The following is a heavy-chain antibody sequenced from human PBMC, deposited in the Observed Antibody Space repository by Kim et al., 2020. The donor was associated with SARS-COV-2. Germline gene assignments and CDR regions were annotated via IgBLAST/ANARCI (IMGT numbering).Heavy chain of an antibody. V-gene: IGHV4-34*01. CDR1: GGSFSGYS. CDR3: ARDHRKLGIGYGMDV. CDR2: INHSGST. J-gene: IGHJ6*02. Sequence: SETLSLTCAVYGGSFSGYSWTWIRQAPGKGLEWIGEINHSGSTNYNPSLKSRVIISVDTSKNQISLNLSSVTAADTAVYYCARDHRKLGIGYGMDVWGQGTTVTVSS. D-gene: IGHD7-27*01.